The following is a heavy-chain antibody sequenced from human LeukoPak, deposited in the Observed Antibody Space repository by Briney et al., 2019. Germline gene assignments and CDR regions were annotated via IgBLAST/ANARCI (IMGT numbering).Heavy chain of an antibody. Sequence: GEPLKISCKGSGYTFTSYWIGWVRQMPGKGLEWMGIIYPGDSATKYSPSLRGQVTISADKSSSTASLQWSSLKASDTAMYYCARVNYYGSGSYFAYWGQGTLVTVSS. CDR2: IYPGDSAT. D-gene: IGHD3-10*01. V-gene: IGHV5-51*01. CDR1: GYTFTSYW. J-gene: IGHJ4*02. CDR3: ARVNYYGSGSYFAY.